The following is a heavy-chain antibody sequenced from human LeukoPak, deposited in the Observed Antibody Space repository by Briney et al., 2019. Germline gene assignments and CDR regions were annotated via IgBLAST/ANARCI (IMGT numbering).Heavy chain of an antibody. CDR3: ARTPEECDSSGYYYPYFDY. Sequence: SVTVSCTASERTFTSYAISWVRQAPGQGLEWMGGIIPIFGTANYAQKFQGRVTITTDESTSTAYMELSSLRSEDTAVYYCARTPEECDSSGYYYPYFDYWGQGTLVTVSS. CDR2: IIPIFGTA. V-gene: IGHV1-69*05. D-gene: IGHD3-22*01. J-gene: IGHJ4*02. CDR1: ERTFTSYA.